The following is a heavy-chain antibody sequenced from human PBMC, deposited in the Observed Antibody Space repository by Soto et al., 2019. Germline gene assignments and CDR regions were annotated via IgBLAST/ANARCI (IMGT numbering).Heavy chain of an antibody. CDR1: GGSISRGGYS. Sequence: SETLSLTCGVSGGSISRGGYSWGWVRQPPGKGLEWIGYIYHSGSTYYNPSLKSRVTISVDRSKNQFSLKLTSVTVADTALYYCARQGFGATHGLVDVWGQGTTVTVSS. CDR3: ARQGFGATHGLVDV. CDR2: IYHSGST. V-gene: IGHV4-30-2*01. J-gene: IGHJ6*02. D-gene: IGHD3-10*01.